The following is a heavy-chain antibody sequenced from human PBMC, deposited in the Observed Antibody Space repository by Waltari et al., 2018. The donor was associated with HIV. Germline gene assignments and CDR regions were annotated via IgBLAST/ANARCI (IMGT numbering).Heavy chain of an antibody. CDR2: IYSGGSR. V-gene: IGHV3-53*01. J-gene: IGHJ6*02. Sequence: EVQLVESGGGLIEPGGSLRLSCSASGLTVRSNYMSWVRQAPGKGLEWVSVIYSGGSRYYADSVKGRFTISRDNSKNTLSLHMNSLGPEDTAVYYCARDPRSSGYYGMDVWGQGTTVTVSS. CDR3: ARDPRSSGYYGMDV. CDR1: GLTVRSNY. D-gene: IGHD1-26*01.